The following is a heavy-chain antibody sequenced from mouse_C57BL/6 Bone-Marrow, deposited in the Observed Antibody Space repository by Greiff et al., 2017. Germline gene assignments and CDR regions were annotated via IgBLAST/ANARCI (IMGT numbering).Heavy chain of an antibody. D-gene: IGHD1-3*01. CDR3: ASYIWLSMDY. CDR2: ISSGSSTI. CDR1: GFTFSDYG. Sequence: EVKLMESGGGLVKPGGSLKLSCAASGFTFSDYGMHWVRQAPEKGLEWVAYISSGSSTIYYADTVKGRFTISRDNAKNTLFLQMTSLRSEDTAMYYCASYIWLSMDYWSKGTSVTVSS. V-gene: IGHV5-17*01. J-gene: IGHJ4*01.